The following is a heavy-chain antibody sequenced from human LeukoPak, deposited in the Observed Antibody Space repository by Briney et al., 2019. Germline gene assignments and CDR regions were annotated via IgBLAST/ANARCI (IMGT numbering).Heavy chain of an antibody. CDR2: ISSSSRTK. Sequence: PGGSLRLSCAASGFTVSSNYMSWVRQAPGKGLEWVSYISSSSRTKYYADSVKGRFTISRDNAKNSLYLQMSSLRAEDTAVYYCARRGGYGDSYWYFDLWGRGTLVTVSS. J-gene: IGHJ2*01. D-gene: IGHD4-17*01. CDR3: ARRGGYGDSYWYFDL. V-gene: IGHV3-48*01. CDR1: GFTVSSNY.